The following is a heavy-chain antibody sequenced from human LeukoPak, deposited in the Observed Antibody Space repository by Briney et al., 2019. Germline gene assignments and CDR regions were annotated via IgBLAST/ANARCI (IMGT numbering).Heavy chain of an antibody. Sequence: SETLSLTCDVYGGSLSVNDWNWIRQSPGKGLEWIGYIYNSGSTIYNPSLKSRVTISLDTSKKQFSLKLSSVTAADTAVYYCASDYGLGSYRFDYWGQGTLVTVSS. CDR3: ASDYGLGSYRFDY. J-gene: IGHJ4*02. D-gene: IGHD3-10*01. CDR2: IYNSGST. V-gene: IGHV4-59*01. CDR1: GGSLSVND.